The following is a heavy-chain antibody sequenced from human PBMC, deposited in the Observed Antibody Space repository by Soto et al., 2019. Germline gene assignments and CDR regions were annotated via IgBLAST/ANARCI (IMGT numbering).Heavy chain of an antibody. J-gene: IGHJ4*02. CDR1: GFTFDDYA. V-gene: IGHV3-9*01. Sequence: EVQLVESGGGLVQPGRSLRLSCAASGFTFDDYAMHWVRQAPGKGLEWVSGLSWNSGSIGYADSVKGRFTISRDNAKNSLYLQMNGLRAEDTALYYCAKGGKTLYWGQGTLVTVSS. CDR2: LSWNSGSI. CDR3: AKGGKTLY.